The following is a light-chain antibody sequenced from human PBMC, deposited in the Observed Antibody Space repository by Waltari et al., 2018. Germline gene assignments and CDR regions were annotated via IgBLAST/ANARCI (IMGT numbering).Light chain of an antibody. Sequence: DIQMTQSPSSLSASVGDRVTITCQASQDIDNFLNWYQQKPGEAPRLLIYDASNLETGVPSKFSGSGSGTDFSLTITSLQPEDVATYYCQEDGNALTFGGGTKVEIK. J-gene: IGKJ4*01. CDR3: QEDGNALT. V-gene: IGKV1-33*01. CDR1: QDIDNF. CDR2: DAS.